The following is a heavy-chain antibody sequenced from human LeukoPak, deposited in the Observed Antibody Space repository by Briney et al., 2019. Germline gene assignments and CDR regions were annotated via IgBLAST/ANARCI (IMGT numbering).Heavy chain of an antibody. V-gene: IGHV4-31*03. CDR2: IYYSRST. CDR1: GGSISSGGYY. CDR3: ARGYSSSSWFDP. Sequence: PSETLSLTCTVSGGSISSGGYYWSWIRQHPGKGLEWIGYIYYSRSTYYNPSLKSRVTISVDTSKNQFSLKLSSVTAADTAVYYCARGYSSSSWFDPWGQGTLVTVSS. D-gene: IGHD6-13*01. J-gene: IGHJ5*02.